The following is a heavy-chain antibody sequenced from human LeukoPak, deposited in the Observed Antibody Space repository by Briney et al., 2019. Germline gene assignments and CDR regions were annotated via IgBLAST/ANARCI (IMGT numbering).Heavy chain of an antibody. D-gene: IGHD3-9*01. CDR1: GYTFTSYD. CDR2: MNPNSGNT. J-gene: IGHJ6*03. CDR3: ARGHRGYDILTVHYYYYMDV. V-gene: IGHV1-8*01. Sequence: ASVTVSCKGSGYTFTSYDINWVRPATRQGLEWMGWMNPNSGNTGYAQKSQGRVTMTRNTSISTAYMELSSLRSEDTAVYYCARGHRGYDILTVHYYYYMDVWGKGTTVTISS.